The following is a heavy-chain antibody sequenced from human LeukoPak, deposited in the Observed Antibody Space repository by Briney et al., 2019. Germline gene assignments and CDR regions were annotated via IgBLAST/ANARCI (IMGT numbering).Heavy chain of an antibody. CDR3: ARNQYCNSTNCYHSPFDY. V-gene: IGHV3-7*01. J-gene: IGHJ4*02. Sequence: PGGSLRLSCAASGFTFSSYWMSWVRQAPGKGLEWVANIKQDGSEKYYVDSVKGRFTISRDNAKNSLYLQMNSLRAEDTAVYYCARNQYCNSTNCYHSPFDYWGRGALVTVSS. CDR1: GFTFSSYW. CDR2: IKQDGSEK. D-gene: IGHD2-2*01.